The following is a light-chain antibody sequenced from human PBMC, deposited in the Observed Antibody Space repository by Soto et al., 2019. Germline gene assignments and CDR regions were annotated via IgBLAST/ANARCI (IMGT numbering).Light chain of an antibody. J-gene: IGKJ1*01. CDR1: QGISNY. V-gene: IGKV1-27*01. CDR2: AAS. CDR3: QKYNSAPRT. Sequence: DIQMTQSPSSLSASVGDRVTITCRASQGISNYLAWYQQKPGKVPKLLIYAASTLQSRVPSRVSGSGSGTDFTLTISSLQPEDVATYYCQKYNSAPRTFGQGTTVEIK.